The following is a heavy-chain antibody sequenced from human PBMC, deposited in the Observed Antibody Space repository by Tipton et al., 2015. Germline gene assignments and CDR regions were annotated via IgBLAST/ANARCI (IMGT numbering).Heavy chain of an antibody. D-gene: IGHD5-18*01. CDR2: IYYSGTT. CDR1: GDSISSGTYY. Sequence: TLSLTCTVSGDSISSGTYYWSWIRQHPGKGLEWIGYIYYSGTTSYNPSLKSRLTISLDRSKSHFSLQLSSVTAADTAVYYCARSGDTYFDYWGQGTLVTVSS. V-gene: IGHV4-31*03. CDR3: ARSGDTYFDY. J-gene: IGHJ4*02.